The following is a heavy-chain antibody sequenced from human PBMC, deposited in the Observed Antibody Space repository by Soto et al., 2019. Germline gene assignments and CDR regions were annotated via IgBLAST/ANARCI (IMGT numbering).Heavy chain of an antibody. J-gene: IGHJ4*02. CDR2: ISSSSSTI. Sequence: PGGSLRLSCAASGFTFSSYSMNWVRQAPGKGLEWVSYISSSSSTIYYADSVKGRFTISRDNAKNSLYLQMNSLRAEDTAVYYCARDPLEVQAAAGTDYWGQGTLVTVSS. D-gene: IGHD6-13*01. CDR3: ARDPLEVQAAAGTDY. CDR1: GFTFSSYS. V-gene: IGHV3-48*01.